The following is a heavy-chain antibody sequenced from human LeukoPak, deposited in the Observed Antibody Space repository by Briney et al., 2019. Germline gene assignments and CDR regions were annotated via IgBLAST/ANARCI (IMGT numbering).Heavy chain of an antibody. D-gene: IGHD3-3*01. CDR3: ARAVLEWLLPNWFDP. CDR2: INPSGGST. CDR1: GYTFTSYY. J-gene: IGHJ5*02. V-gene: IGHV1-46*01. Sequence: ASVKVSCKASGYTFTSYYMHWVRQAPGQGLEWMGIINPSGGSTSYAQKFQGRVTMTRDTSTRTVYMELSSLRSEDTAVYYCARAVLEWLLPNWFDPWGQGTLVTVSS.